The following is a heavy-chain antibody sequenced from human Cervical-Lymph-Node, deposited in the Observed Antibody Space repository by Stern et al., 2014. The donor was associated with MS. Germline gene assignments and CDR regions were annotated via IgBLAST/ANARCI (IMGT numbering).Heavy chain of an antibody. Sequence: VHLVESGAEVKKPGASVKVSCKASGYTFTSYDINWVRQATGQGLEWMGYMNPHNGNTGYAQKFQGRVTMTKDTSITTAYMELSSLRSEDTAVYYCVRESNGDYENWGQGTLVTVSS. J-gene: IGHJ4*02. V-gene: IGHV1-8*01. D-gene: IGHD4-17*01. CDR3: VRESNGDYEN. CDR1: GYTFTSYD. CDR2: MNPHNGNT.